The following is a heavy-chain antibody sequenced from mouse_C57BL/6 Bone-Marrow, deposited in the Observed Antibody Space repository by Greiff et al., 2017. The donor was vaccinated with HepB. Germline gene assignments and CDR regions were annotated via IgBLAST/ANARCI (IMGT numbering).Heavy chain of an antibody. V-gene: IGHV14-4*01. Sequence: VQLQQSGAELVRPGASVKLSCTASGFNIKDDYMHWVKQRPEQGLEWIGRIDPENGDTEYASKFQGKATITADTSSNTAYLQLSSLTSEDTAVYYCTSAPGYYGSSHYFDYWCRGTTLTVTS. CDR3: TSAPGYYGSSHYFDY. CDR2: IDPENGDT. J-gene: IGHJ2*01. CDR1: GFNIKDDY. D-gene: IGHD1-1*01.